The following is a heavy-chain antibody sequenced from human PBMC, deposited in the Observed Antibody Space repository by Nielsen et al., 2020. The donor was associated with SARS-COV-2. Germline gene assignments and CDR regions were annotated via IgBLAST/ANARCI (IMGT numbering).Heavy chain of an antibody. CDR1: GGTFSSYA. CDR2: IIPIFGTA. CDR3: ATGCSSTSCYIGRYYYMDV. Sequence: SVKVSCKASGGTFSSYAISWVRQAPGQGLEWMGGIIPIFGTANYAQKFQGRVTITADESTSTAYMELSSLRSEDTAVYYCATGCSSTSCYIGRYYYMDVWGKGTTVTASS. V-gene: IGHV1-69*13. J-gene: IGHJ6*03. D-gene: IGHD2-2*02.